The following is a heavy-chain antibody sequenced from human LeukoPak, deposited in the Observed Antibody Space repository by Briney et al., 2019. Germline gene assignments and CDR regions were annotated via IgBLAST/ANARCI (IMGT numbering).Heavy chain of an antibody. CDR2: IYYSGST. V-gene: IGHV4-39*07. Sequence: SETLSLTCTVSGGSISSSSYYWGWIRQPPGKGLEWIGSIYYSGSTYYNPSLKSRVTISVDTSKNQFSLKLSSVTAADTAVYYCARDGAHVDTAMVPDYWGQGTLVTVSS. D-gene: IGHD5-18*01. CDR3: ARDGAHVDTAMVPDY. J-gene: IGHJ4*02. CDR1: GGSISSSSYY.